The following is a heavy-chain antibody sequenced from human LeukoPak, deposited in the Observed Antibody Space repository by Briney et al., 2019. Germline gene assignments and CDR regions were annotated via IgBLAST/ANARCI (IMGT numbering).Heavy chain of an antibody. CDR3: ARERYYYDSSGPYVSY. V-gene: IGHV3-7*01. J-gene: IGHJ4*02. D-gene: IGHD3-22*01. CDR2: IKQDGSEK. Sequence: PGGSLRLSCAASGFTFSSYGMHWVRQAPGKGLEWVANIKQDGSEKYYVDSVKGRFTISRDNAKNSLYLQMNSLRAEDTAVYYCARERYYYDSSGPYVSYWGQGTLVTVSS. CDR1: GFTFSSYG.